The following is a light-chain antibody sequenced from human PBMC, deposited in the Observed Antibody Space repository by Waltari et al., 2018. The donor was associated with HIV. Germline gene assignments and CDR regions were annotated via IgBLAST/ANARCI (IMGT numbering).Light chain of an antibody. CDR2: WAS. CDR1: QSVLYSSNNKNY. V-gene: IGKV4-1*01. Sequence: DIVMTQSPDSMAVALGERATINCKYRQSVLYSSNNKNYLAWYQQKPGQPPKLLIYWASTRESGVPDRFSGSGSGTDFTLTISSLQAEDVAVYYCQQYYTTPNTFGQGTKLEIK. CDR3: QQYYTTPNT. J-gene: IGKJ2*01.